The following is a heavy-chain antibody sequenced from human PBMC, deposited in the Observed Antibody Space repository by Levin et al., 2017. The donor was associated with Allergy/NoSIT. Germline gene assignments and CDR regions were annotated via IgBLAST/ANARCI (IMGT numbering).Heavy chain of an antibody. D-gene: IGHD4-17*01. CDR1: GFTFSNYA. V-gene: IGHV3-23*01. J-gene: IGHJ4*02. Sequence: GGSLRLSCTASGFTFSNYAMSWVRQAPGKGLEWVSGIIFSGDSTYYADSVKGRFTISRDNPKNTLYLHMNSLRAEDTAVYYCAKDISKHTGPLTTVTYFLDYWGQGTLVTVSS. CDR3: AKDISKHTGPLTTVTYFLDY. CDR2: IIFSGDST.